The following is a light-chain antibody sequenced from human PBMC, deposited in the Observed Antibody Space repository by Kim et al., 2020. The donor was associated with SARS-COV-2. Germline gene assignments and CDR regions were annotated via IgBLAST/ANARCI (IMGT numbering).Light chain of an antibody. CDR3: AAWDGSLSGPV. Sequence: ELTQPPSASGTPGQRVTISCSGSDSNIATNYVHWYQQLPGTAPKLLIYRNNQRPSGVPDRFSGSKSGTSASLAISGLRSEDEADYYCAAWDGSLSGPVFGGGTQLTVL. CDR1: DSNIATNY. J-gene: IGLJ3*02. V-gene: IGLV1-47*01. CDR2: RNN.